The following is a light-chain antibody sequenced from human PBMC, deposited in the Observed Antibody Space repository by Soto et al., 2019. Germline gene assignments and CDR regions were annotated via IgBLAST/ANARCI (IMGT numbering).Light chain of an antibody. CDR1: QTVSSNY. Sequence: EIVLTQSPGTLSLSPGERATLSCRASQTVSSNYLAWYQQKPGQAPRLLIYRASNRATGIPDRFSGSGSGTDFTLTISRLEPEDFAVYYCQQYGKSRFIFGPGTKVDIK. CDR3: QQYGKSRFI. J-gene: IGKJ3*01. CDR2: RAS. V-gene: IGKV3-20*01.